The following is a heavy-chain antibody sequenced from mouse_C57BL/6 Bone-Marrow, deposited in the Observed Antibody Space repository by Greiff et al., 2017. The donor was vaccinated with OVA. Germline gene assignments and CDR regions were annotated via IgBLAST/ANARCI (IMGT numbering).Heavy chain of an antibody. CDR2: INPNNGGT. V-gene: IGHV1-18*01. J-gene: IGHJ1*03. CDR1: GYTFTDYN. Sequence: EVKLQQSGPELVKPGASVKIPCKASGYTFTDYNMDWVKQSHGKSLEWIGVINPNNGGTIYNQKFKGKATLTVAKSSSTAYMELRSLTAEDTAVYYCASHGRLRRYWYFDVWGTGTTVTVSS. CDR3: ASHGRLRRYWYFDV. D-gene: IGHD2-4*01.